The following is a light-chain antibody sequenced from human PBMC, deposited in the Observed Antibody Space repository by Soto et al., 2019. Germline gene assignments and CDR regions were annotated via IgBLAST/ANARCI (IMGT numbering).Light chain of an antibody. J-gene: IGLJ1*01. V-gene: IGLV2-8*01. CDR1: SSDVGGYNY. CDR2: EVS. CDR3: SSYAGNKNV. Sequence: QSVLNQPPSASGSTGQSVTISCTRTSSDVGGYNYVSWYQQHPGKAPKLMIYEVSKRPSGVPDRFSGSKSGNTASLTVSGLQAEDEADYYCSSYAGNKNVFGTGTKVTVL.